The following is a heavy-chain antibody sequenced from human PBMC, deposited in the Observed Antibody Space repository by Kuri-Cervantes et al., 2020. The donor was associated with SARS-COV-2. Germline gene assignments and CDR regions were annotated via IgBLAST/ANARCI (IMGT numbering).Heavy chain of an antibody. V-gene: IGHV1-18*01. CDR3: ARGGESITMIVVVIQPLDY. CDR1: GYTFTSYG. J-gene: IGHJ4*02. D-gene: IGHD3-22*01. CDR2: ISAYNGNT. Sequence: ASVKVSCKASGYTFTSYGISWVRQAPGQGLEWMGWISAYNGNTNYAQKPQGRVTMTTDTSTSTAYMELRSLRSDDTAVYYCARGGESITMIVVVIQPLDYWGQGTLVTVSS.